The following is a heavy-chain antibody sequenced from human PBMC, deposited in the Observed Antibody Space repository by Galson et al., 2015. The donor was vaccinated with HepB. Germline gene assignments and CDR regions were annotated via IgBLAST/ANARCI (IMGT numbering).Heavy chain of an antibody. CDR3: ARDRRWRYYYDSSGYSHLRPFDY. V-gene: IGHV1-18*01. J-gene: IGHJ4*02. Sequence: SVKVSCKASGYTFTSYGISWVRQAPGQGLEWMGWISAYNGNTNYAQKLQGRVTMTTDTSTSTAYMELRSLRSDDTAVYYCARDRRWRYYYDSSGYSHLRPFDYWGQGTLVTVSS. CDR1: GYTFTSYG. CDR2: ISAYNGNT. D-gene: IGHD3-22*01.